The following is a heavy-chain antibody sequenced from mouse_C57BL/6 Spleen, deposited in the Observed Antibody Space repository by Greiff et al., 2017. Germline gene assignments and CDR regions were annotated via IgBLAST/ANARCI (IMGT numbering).Heavy chain of an antibody. V-gene: IGHV1-62-2*01. CDR3: ASHEAELGHDWYFDV. D-gene: IGHD4-1*01. Sequence: VQLQQSGAELVKPGASVKLSCKASGYTFTEYTIHWVKQRSGQGLEWIGWFYPGSGSIKYNEKFKDKDTLTADKSSSTVYMELSSLTSEDSAVYFCASHEAELGHDWYFDVWGTGTTVTVSS. CDR2: FYPGSGSI. CDR1: GYTFTEYT. J-gene: IGHJ1*03.